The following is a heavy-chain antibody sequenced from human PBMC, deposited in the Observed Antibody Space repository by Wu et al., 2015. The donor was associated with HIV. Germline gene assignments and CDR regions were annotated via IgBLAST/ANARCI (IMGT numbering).Heavy chain of an antibody. V-gene: IGHV1-69*05. CDR3: AREGVVATTRPGYYFDY. Sequence: QVQLVQSGAEVKKPGSSVKVSCKASGGTFSSYAISWVRQAPGQGLEWMGGIIPIFGTANYAQKLQGRVTITTDESTSTAYMELSSLRSEDTAVYYCAREGVVATTRPGYYFDYWGQGTLVTVSS. D-gene: IGHD5-12*01. CDR2: IIPIFGTA. CDR1: GGTFSSYA. J-gene: IGHJ4*02.